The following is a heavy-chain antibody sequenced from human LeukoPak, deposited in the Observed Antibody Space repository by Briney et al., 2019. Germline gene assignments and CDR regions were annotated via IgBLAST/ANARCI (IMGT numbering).Heavy chain of an antibody. J-gene: IGHJ3*02. Sequence: APVKVSCKASGYTFTTYAMNWVRQAPGQGLEWMGWVNTNTGNPTYAQGFTGRFVFSFDTSVSSAYLHISSLKAEDTAVYYCARAHPDITGDILDAFDIWGQGTVVTVSS. CDR1: GYTFTTYA. CDR3: ARAHPDITGDILDAFDI. CDR2: VNTNTGNP. V-gene: IGHV7-4-1*02. D-gene: IGHD1-20*01.